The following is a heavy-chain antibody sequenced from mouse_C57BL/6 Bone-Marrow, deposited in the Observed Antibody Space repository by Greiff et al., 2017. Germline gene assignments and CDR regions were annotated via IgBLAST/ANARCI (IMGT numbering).Heavy chain of an antibody. V-gene: IGHV1-81*01. CDR2: IYPRSGNI. CDR3: ARDYYGSDWYFDV. D-gene: IGHD1-1*01. Sequence: VQLQQSGAELARPGASVKLSCKASGYTFTSYGISWVKQRTGQGLEWIGEIYPRSGNIYYNEKFKGKATLTADKSSSTAYMELRSLTSEDSAVYFCARDYYGSDWYFDVWGTGTTVTVSS. J-gene: IGHJ1*03. CDR1: GYTFTSYG.